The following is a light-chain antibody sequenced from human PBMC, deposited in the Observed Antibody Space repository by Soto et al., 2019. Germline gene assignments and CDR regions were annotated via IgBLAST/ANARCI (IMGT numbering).Light chain of an antibody. Sequence: QSVLTQPPSVSGAPGQRVTISCTGSTSNIEENYDVHWYQHLPGTAPKLLIYGNSNRPSGVPDRFSGSKSGTSASLAITGLQAADEADYYCQSYDSSLSGYVFGSGTKVTVL. CDR3: QSYDSSLSGYV. CDR2: GNS. V-gene: IGLV1-40*01. J-gene: IGLJ1*01. CDR1: TSNIEENYD.